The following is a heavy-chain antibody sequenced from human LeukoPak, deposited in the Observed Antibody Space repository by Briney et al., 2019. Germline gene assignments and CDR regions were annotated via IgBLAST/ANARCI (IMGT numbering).Heavy chain of an antibody. CDR1: GFTFSSYA. J-gene: IGHJ6*04. CDR3: AKAPYSSGWSPLDV. V-gene: IGHV3-9*01. D-gene: IGHD6-19*01. CDR2: ISWNSGSI. Sequence: GGSLRLSCAASGFTFSSYAMSWVRQAPGKGLEWVSGISWNSGSIGYADSVKGRFTISRDNAKNSLYLQMNSLRAEDTALYYCAKAPYSSGWSPLDVWGKGTTVTISS.